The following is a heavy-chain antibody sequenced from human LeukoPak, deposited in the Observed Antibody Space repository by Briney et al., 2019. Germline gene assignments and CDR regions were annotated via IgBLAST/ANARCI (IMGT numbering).Heavy chain of an antibody. CDR3: ARVTYYYDSSGYYYDQYYFDY. CDR1: GYTFTSHG. J-gene: IGHJ4*02. D-gene: IGHD3-22*01. CDR2: ISAYNGNT. Sequence: GASVKVSCKASGYTFTSHGISWVRQAPGQGLEWMGWISAYNGNTNYAQKLQGRVTMTTDTSTSTAYMELRSLRSDDTAVYYCARVTYYYDSSGYYYDQYYFDYWGQGTLVTVSS. V-gene: IGHV1-18*01.